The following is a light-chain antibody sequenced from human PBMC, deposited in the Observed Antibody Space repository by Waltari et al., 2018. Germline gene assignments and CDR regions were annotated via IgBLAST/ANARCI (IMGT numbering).Light chain of an antibody. Sequence: DIVMTQSPDSLAVSLGERATVNCKSSQNILSNSNNKNYLSWYQQKPGQPPKVLIYWASIRQSGVPDRFSGSGSGTVFTLTISSLQAEDVAVYFCQQYYSTPQTFGQGTKVEIK. V-gene: IGKV4-1*01. CDR3: QQYYSTPQT. CDR1: QNILSNSNNKNY. J-gene: IGKJ1*01. CDR2: WAS.